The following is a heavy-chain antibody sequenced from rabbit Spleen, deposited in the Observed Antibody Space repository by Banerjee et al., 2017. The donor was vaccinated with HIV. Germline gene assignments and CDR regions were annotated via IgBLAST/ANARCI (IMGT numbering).Heavy chain of an antibody. Sequence: QSLEESGGGLVQPEGSLTLTCTASGFSFSSNYYMCWVRQAPGKGLEWIACIAGSSSGFTYSATWAKGRFTCSKTSSTTVTLQMTSLTVADTATYFCARDTSSSFSSYGMDLWGPGTLVTVS. CDR1: GFSFSSNYY. D-gene: IGHD1-1*01. CDR3: ARDTSSSFSSYGMDL. CDR2: IAGSSSGFT. V-gene: IGHV1S40*01. J-gene: IGHJ6*01.